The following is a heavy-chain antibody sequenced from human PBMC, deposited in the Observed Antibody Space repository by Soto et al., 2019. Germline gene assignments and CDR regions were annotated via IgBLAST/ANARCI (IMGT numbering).Heavy chain of an antibody. CDR3: ARGAYGVAVLY. J-gene: IGHJ4*02. Sequence: QVQLQESGPGLVKPSQTLSLTCTVSGASISSGHYFWSWIRQPPGQGLESIIYTSYGGTTYYNPSLKSRITISIDTSKNQFSLKLTSVTAADTAVYFCARGAYGVAVLYWGQGTLVTVSS. D-gene: IGHD4-17*01. CDR1: GASISSGHYF. CDR2: TSYGGTT. V-gene: IGHV4-30-4*01.